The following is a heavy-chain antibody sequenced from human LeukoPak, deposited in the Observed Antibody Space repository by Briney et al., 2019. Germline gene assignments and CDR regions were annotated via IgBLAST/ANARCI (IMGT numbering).Heavy chain of an antibody. CDR1: GFTFSSYR. CDR2: ISTRSSHI. D-gene: IGHD1-26*01. Sequence: GGSLRLSCAASGFTFSSYRMNWVRQASGKGLQWVSSISTRSSHIYYTDSVKGRFTISRDNAKNSLHLQMTGLRVDDTAVYYCAREGAAVSGTMDYWGQGTLVTVSS. J-gene: IGHJ4*02. V-gene: IGHV3-21*06. CDR3: AREGAAVSGTMDY.